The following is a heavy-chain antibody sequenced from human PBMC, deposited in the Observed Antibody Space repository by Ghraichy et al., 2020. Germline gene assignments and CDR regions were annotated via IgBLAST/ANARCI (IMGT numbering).Heavy chain of an antibody. D-gene: IGHD3-3*01. CDR1: GFSLSTSGVG. CDR2: IYWDDAI. Sequence: SGPTLVKPTQTLTLTCSFSGFSLSTSGVGVGWIRQPPGTALEWLALIYWDDAIRYSPSLMSRPTITKATPKNQLVLTMTTMAPVDTDTYYCPRMRRVFGVVVGGDDAVDMWGQGTMVSVSS. J-gene: IGHJ3*02. V-gene: IGHV2-5*02. CDR3: PRMRRVFGVVVGGDDAVDM.